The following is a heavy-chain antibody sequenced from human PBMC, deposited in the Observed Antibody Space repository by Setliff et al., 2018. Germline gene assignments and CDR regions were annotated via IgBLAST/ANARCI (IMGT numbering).Heavy chain of an antibody. CDR3: AKDRLNDGIWEFDS. V-gene: IGHV3-23*01. Sequence: GGSLRLSCAASGFTFRDYTMVWVRQVPGQGLEWVAGVIQGGSGVYAESVRGRSAISRDDSKNSCFLQINNLRVDDTATYYCAKDRLNDGIWEFDSWGQGIVVTVSS. CDR1: GFTFRDYT. D-gene: IGHD3-9*01. CDR2: VIQGGSG. J-gene: IGHJ4*02.